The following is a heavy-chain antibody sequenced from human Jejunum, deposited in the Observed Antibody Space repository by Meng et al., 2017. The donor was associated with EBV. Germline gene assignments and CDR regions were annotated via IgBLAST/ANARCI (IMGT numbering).Heavy chain of an antibody. D-gene: IGHD3-16*02. CDR1: RGSFSGYY. CDR3: ARVAFSYTTRSLDS. CDR2: INHSGST. Sequence: VQLQQVGTGLLNPPDTLTRTCSVYRGSFSGYYWSWIRQHPGKGLEWIGEINHSGSTNYNPSLRSRVTISVETSKNQFSLRLNSVTAADTAVYYCARVAFSYTTRSLDSWGQGTLVTVSS. V-gene: IGHV4-34*02. J-gene: IGHJ4*02.